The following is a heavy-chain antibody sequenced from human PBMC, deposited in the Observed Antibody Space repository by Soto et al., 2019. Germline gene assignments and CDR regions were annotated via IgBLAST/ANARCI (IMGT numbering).Heavy chain of an antibody. CDR3: ARMGYYYDSSGTQQTLGGAFAI. CDR1: GFTFSSYG. D-gene: IGHD3-22*01. Sequence: GGSLRLSCAASGFTFSSYGMHWFRQAAGKGLEWVAVIWYYGSNKYYADSVKGRFTISRDNSKNTLYLQMNSLRAEDTAVYYWARMGYYYDSSGTQQTLGGAFAIWGQGTIVTVSS. CDR2: IWYYGSNK. J-gene: IGHJ3*02. V-gene: IGHV3-33*01.